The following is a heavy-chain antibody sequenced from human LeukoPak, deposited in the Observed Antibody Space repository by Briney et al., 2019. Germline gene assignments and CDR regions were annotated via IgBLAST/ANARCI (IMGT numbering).Heavy chain of an antibody. CDR3: ARDQSRITMVQGY. Sequence: GGSLRLSCAASGFTFSDYYMSCIRQAPGKGLEWVSYISSSGSTIYYADSVKGRFTISRDNAKNSLYLQMNSLRAEDTAVYYCARDQSRITMVQGYWGQGTLVTVSS. CDR1: GFTFSDYY. V-gene: IGHV3-11*04. J-gene: IGHJ4*02. D-gene: IGHD3-10*01. CDR2: ISSSGSTI.